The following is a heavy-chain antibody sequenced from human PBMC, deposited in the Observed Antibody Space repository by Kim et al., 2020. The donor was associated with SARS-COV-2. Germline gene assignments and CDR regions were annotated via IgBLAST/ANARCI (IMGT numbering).Heavy chain of an antibody. D-gene: IGHD1-26*01. CDR3: AAELNSGSPSFQH. V-gene: IGHV3-11*01. CDR2: ISSSGSTI. J-gene: IGHJ1*01. Sequence: GGSLRLSCAASGFTFSDYYMSWIRQAPGKGLEWVSYISSSGSTIYYADSVKGRFTISRDNAKNSLYLQMNSLRAEDTAVYYCAAELNSGSPSFQHWGQGTLVTVSS. CDR1: GFTFSDYY.